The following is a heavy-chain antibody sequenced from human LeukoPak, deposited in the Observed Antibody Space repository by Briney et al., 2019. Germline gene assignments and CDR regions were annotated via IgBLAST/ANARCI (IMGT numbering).Heavy chain of an antibody. CDR1: GFTFSSYS. J-gene: IGHJ4*02. D-gene: IGHD6-6*01. Sequence: GGSLRLSCAASGFTFSSYSMNWVRQAPGKGLEWVSSISSSSSYIYYADSVKGRFTIPRDNAKNSLYLQMNSLRAEDTAVYYCARDLLAARPRYYFDYWGQGTLVTVSS. CDR2: ISSSSSYI. V-gene: IGHV3-21*01. CDR3: ARDLLAARPRYYFDY.